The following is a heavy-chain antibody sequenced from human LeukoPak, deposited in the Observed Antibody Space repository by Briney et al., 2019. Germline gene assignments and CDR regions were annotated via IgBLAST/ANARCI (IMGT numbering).Heavy chain of an antibody. CDR3: ARGTTVVRWGAFDY. Sequence: SETLSLTCTVSGGSISSSSYYWGWIRQPPGKGLEWIGEINHSGSTNYNPSLKSRVTISVDTSKNQFSLKLSSVTAADTAVYYCARGTTVVRWGAFDYWGQGTLVTVSS. D-gene: IGHD4-17*01. CDR1: GGSISSSSYY. J-gene: IGHJ4*02. CDR2: INHSGST. V-gene: IGHV4-39*07.